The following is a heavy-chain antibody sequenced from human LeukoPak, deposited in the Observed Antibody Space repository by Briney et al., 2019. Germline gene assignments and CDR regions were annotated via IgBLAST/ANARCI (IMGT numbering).Heavy chain of an antibody. CDR1: GGSISSGSYY. CDR3: ARDVLRFLEWSYNRFDP. CDR2: IYTGGST. Sequence: SETLSLTCTVSGGSISSGSYYWSWIRQPAGKGLEWIGRIYTGGSTNYNPSLKSRVTISVDTSKNQFSLKLSSVTAADTAVYYCARDVLRFLEWSYNRFDPWGQGTLVTVSS. V-gene: IGHV4-61*02. J-gene: IGHJ5*02. D-gene: IGHD3-3*01.